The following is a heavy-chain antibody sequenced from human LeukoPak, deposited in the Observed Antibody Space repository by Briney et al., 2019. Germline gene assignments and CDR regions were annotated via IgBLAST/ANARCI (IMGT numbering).Heavy chain of an antibody. Sequence: PGGSLRLSCAASGFTFSSFWMTWVRQAPGKGLEWVANIKQDGSEKYYVDSVKGRFTISRDNAKNSLYLQMNSLRVEDTAVYYCARVWGRHSYENYWGQGTLVTVAS. CDR1: GFTFSSFW. CDR2: IKQDGSEK. V-gene: IGHV3-7*01. J-gene: IGHJ4*02. D-gene: IGHD3-16*01. CDR3: ARVWGRHSYENY.